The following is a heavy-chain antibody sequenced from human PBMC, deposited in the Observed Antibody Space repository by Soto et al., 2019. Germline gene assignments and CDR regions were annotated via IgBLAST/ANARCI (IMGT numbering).Heavy chain of an antibody. Sequence: SVKVSCKASGGSFSNIALNWVRQAPGQGLEWMGGILPMFGTVKYAQKFQARVTITADVSTGAAYMELRSLISEDTAVYYCAIGGYIDVVVPGRWFDPWGQGNLVTVS. V-gene: IGHV1-69*13. CDR2: ILPMFGTV. CDR1: GGSFSNIA. CDR3: AIGGYIDVVVPGRWFDP. D-gene: IGHD2-21*01. J-gene: IGHJ5*02.